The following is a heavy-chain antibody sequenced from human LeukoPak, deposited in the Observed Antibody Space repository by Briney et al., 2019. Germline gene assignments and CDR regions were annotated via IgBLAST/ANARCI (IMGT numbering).Heavy chain of an antibody. CDR3: AKRPWNYDSSGYGAVGAFDI. D-gene: IGHD3-22*01. CDR1: IFTFSTYA. Sequence: GGSLRLSCAASIFTFSTYAMSWVRQAPGKGLEWVSTISGSGGSPYYVDSVKGRFTLSRDSSRNTLYLQMNSLRAEDTAVYYCAKRPWNYDSSGYGAVGAFDIWGQGTMVTVSS. V-gene: IGHV3-23*01. CDR2: ISGSGGSP. J-gene: IGHJ3*02.